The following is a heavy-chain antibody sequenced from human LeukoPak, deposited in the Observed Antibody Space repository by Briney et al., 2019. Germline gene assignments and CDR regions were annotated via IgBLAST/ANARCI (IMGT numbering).Heavy chain of an antibody. Sequence: GGSLRLSCAVSGFTVSNNYMSWVRQAPGKGLEWVSVISGGGNTYDADSVKGRFTISRDNSKNTLYLQMNSLRAEDTAVYYCANGSPATIFGVVAMGYWGQGTLVIVSS. J-gene: IGHJ4*02. V-gene: IGHV3-53*01. CDR2: ISGGGNT. CDR1: GFTVSNNY. D-gene: IGHD3-3*01. CDR3: ANGSPATIFGVVAMGY.